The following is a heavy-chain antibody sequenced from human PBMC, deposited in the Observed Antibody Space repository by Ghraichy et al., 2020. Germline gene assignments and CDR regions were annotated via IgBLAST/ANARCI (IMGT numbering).Heavy chain of an antibody. V-gene: IGHV3-33*01. CDR2: IWYDGSNK. J-gene: IGHJ6*02. Sequence: GGSLRLSCAASGFTFSSYGMHWVRQAPGKGLEWVAVIWYDGSNKYYADSVKGRFTISRDNSKNTLYLQMNSLRAEDTAVYYCARPKPGSYYYGMDVWGQGTTVTVSS. D-gene: IGHD1-14*01. CDR3: ARPKPGSYYYGMDV. CDR1: GFTFSSYG.